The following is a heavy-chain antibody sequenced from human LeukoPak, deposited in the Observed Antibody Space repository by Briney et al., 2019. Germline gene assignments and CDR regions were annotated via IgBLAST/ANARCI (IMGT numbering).Heavy chain of an antibody. CDR3: ARWRCSSTSCYDY. V-gene: IGHV4-34*01. CDR2: INHSGST. J-gene: IGHJ4*02. D-gene: IGHD2-2*01. Sequence: SETLSLTCAVYGGSFSGYYWSWIRQPPGKGLEWIGEINHSGSTNYNPSLKSRVTISVDTSKNQFSLKLSSATAADTAVYYCARWRCSSTSCYDYWGQGTLVTVSS. CDR1: GGSFSGYY.